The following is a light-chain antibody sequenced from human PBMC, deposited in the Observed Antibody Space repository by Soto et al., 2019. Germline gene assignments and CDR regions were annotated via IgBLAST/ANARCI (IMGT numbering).Light chain of an antibody. V-gene: IGKV1-5*03. CDR1: QSVSSW. CDR2: KAS. CDR3: QQYNSYLFT. Sequence: DIQMTQSPSTLSASVGDRVTITCRASQSVSSWLAWYQQKPGKAPKLLINKASNLESGVPSRFSGSGSGTEFTLTISSLQPDDLATCYCQQYNSYLFTFGPGTKVDIK. J-gene: IGKJ3*01.